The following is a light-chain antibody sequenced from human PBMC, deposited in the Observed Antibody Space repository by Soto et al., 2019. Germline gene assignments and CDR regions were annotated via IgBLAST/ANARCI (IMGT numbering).Light chain of an antibody. V-gene: IGKV3-15*01. CDR3: QQYNNWLWT. J-gene: IGKJ1*01. Sequence: EIVMTQSPATLSVSPGERATLSCRASQNISSNLAWYQQKPGQAPRVLIDGASTRATGIPARFSGSGSGTEFTLTISSLQSEDFAVYYCQQYNNWLWTFGRGTKVEIK. CDR2: GAS. CDR1: QNISSN.